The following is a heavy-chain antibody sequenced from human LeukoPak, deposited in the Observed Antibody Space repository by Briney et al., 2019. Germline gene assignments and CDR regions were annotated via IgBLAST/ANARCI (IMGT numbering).Heavy chain of an antibody. Sequence: GESLKISCKGSEYSFTSYWIWRRRPMPGKGLERMEIFYPGDSDTRYSPSFQGKVPISAEKSISTAYLQWSSLTVSDTAMYYCERHGAKMTTVPPFDYWGQGTLVTVSS. CDR2: FYPGDSDT. CDR3: ERHGAKMTTVPPFDY. CDR1: EYSFTSYW. D-gene: IGHD4-17*01. J-gene: IGHJ4*02. V-gene: IGHV5-51*01.